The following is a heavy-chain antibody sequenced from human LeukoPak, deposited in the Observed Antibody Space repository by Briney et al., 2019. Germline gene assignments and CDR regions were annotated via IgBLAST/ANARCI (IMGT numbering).Heavy chain of an antibody. J-gene: IGHJ4*02. Sequence: ASVKVSCKASGYTFTSYDINWVRQATGQGLEWMGWMNPNSGGTNYAQKFQGRVTITRDTSISTAYMELSRLRSDDTAVYYCATLHRDYYDSSGFWGQGTLVTVSS. CDR2: MNPNSGGT. V-gene: IGHV1-2*02. CDR1: GYTFTSYD. CDR3: ATLHRDYYDSSGF. D-gene: IGHD3-22*01.